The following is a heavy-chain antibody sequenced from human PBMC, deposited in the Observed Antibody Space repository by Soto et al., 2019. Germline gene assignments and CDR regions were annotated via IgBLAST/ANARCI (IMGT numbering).Heavy chain of an antibody. V-gene: IGHV4-59*01. J-gene: IGHJ6*02. D-gene: IGHD2-21*02. Sequence: SETLSLTCTVSGGSISGYYWSWIRQPPGKGLEWIGYMYNTGSTVYNPSFKSRVTISVDTSKNRFSLKLNSVTAADTAVYYCARDLWGYCGTDCYPLDVWGQGTTVTVSS. CDR2: MYNTGST. CDR3: ARDLWGYCGTDCYPLDV. CDR1: GGSISGYY.